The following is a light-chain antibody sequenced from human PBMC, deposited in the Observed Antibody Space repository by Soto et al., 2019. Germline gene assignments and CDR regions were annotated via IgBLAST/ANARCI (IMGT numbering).Light chain of an antibody. J-gene: IGKJ1*01. CDR3: QQSYSTPWT. V-gene: IGKV1-39*01. CDR2: AES. CDR1: QSISNY. Sequence: DIQMTQSPSSLSASVRDRVTITCRASQSISNYLNWYQQKPGKAPKLLIYAESSLQSGVPSRFSGSGSGTDFTLTISSLQPEDFATYYCQQSYSTPWTFGQGTKVEIK.